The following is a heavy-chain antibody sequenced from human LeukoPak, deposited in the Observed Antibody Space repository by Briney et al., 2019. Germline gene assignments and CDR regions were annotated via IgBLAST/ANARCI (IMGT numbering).Heavy chain of an antibody. CDR3: ARERLISDYGSGSYYDY. Sequence: SETLSLTCTVSGGSISSYYWSWIRQPPGKGLEWLGYIYYSGSTNYNPSLKSRVTISVDTSKNQFSLKLSSVTAADTAVYYCARERLISDYGSGSYYDYWGQGTLVTVSS. CDR1: GGSISSYY. D-gene: IGHD3-10*01. CDR2: IYYSGST. V-gene: IGHV4-59*01. J-gene: IGHJ4*02.